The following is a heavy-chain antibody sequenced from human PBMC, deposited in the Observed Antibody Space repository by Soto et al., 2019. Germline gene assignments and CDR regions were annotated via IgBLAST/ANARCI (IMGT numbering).Heavy chain of an antibody. J-gene: IGHJ4*02. V-gene: IGHV3-30*03. Sequence: QVQLVESGGGVVQPGGSLRLSCAASGLIFSNFGMHWVRQAPGKGLEWVAVISFDGGEKEYADSVKGRFTVSRDNTRNTVYLQMNGLRPEDTATYSCVLYSSYDWGRSPFDCWGQGTVVTVSS. CDR3: VLYSSYDWGRSPFDC. D-gene: IGHD6-6*01. CDR1: GLIFSNFG. CDR2: ISFDGGEK.